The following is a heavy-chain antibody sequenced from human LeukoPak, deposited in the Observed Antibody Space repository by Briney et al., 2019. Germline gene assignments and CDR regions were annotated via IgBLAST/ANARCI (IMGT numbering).Heavy chain of an antibody. CDR1: XXXXXXYW. J-gene: IGHJ5*02. Sequence: GGSXXXXXXXXXXXXXXYWXSWVRXAPGKGLEWVANIKQDGSEKYYVDSVKGRFTISRDNAKNSLYLQMNSLRAEDTAMYYCARTVYGDYGDWFDPWGQGTLVTVSS. CDR3: ARTVYGDYGDWFDP. V-gene: IGHV3-7*01. CDR2: IKQDGSEK. D-gene: IGHD4-17*01.